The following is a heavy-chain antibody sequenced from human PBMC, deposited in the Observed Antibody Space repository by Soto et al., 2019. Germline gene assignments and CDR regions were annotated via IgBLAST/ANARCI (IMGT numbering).Heavy chain of an antibody. CDR2: ISYDGSNK. D-gene: IGHD5-18*01. V-gene: IGHV3-30*18. Sequence: PGGSLRLSCAASGFTFSSYGMHWVRQAPGKGLEWVAVISYDGSNKYYADSVKGRFTISRDNSKNTLYLQMNSLRAEDTAVYYCAKDRAQLWFFSYYYYGMDVWGQGTTVTVSS. CDR1: GFTFSSYG. J-gene: IGHJ6*02. CDR3: AKDRAQLWFFSYYYYGMDV.